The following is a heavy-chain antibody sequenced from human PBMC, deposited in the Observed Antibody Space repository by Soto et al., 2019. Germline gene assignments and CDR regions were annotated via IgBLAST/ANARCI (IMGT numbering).Heavy chain of an antibody. D-gene: IGHD1-26*01. J-gene: IGHJ4*02. Sequence: QVQLVQSGAEVKKPGSSVKVSCKASGGTFSSYALSWVRQAPGQGLEWMGGIIPMSGATNYAQKFQGRVTFTADESTNTAYLELTSLRSEDTAVYYCARGGPENDYWGQETLVTVSS. V-gene: IGHV1-69*12. CDR1: GGTFSSYA. CDR3: ARGGPENDY. CDR2: IIPMSGAT.